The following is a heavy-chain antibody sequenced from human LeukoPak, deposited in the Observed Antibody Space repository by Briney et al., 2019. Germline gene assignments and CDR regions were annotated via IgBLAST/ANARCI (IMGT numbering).Heavy chain of an antibody. V-gene: IGHV3-74*01. CDR1: GFTFSSYS. D-gene: IGHD2-15*01. CDR3: ARVFCSGSSCSHFDY. J-gene: IGHJ4*02. CDR2: IDDDGTTI. Sequence: GGSLRLSCAASGFTFSSYSMNWVRQAPGKGLVWVSRIDDDGTTIDYADSVKGRFTIPGDNAKNTLYLQMNSLRAEDTAVYYCARVFCSGSSCSHFDYWGQGTLVTVSS.